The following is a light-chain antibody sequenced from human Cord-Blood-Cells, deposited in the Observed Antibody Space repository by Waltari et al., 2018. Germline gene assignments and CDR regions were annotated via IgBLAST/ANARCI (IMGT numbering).Light chain of an antibody. J-gene: IGLJ2*01. CDR1: SSAVGGYNY. CDR2: DVS. Sequence: QSALTQPRSVSGSPGQSVTISCTGTSSAVGGYNYVSWYQQHPGKAPNLMIYDVSKRPSGVPDRFSGSKSDNTASLTISGLQAEDEADYYCCSYAGSYTVFGGGTKLTVL. CDR3: CSYAGSYTV. V-gene: IGLV2-11*01.